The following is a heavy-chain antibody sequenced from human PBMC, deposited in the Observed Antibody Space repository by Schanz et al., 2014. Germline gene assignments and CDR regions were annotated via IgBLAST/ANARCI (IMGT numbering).Heavy chain of an antibody. V-gene: IGHV1-2*06. D-gene: IGHD3-10*01. Sequence: QVQLVQSGAEVKKPGASVKVSCKSSGYTFTDYHIHWVRQAPGQGLEYMGRINPNSGGTNFAQKFQGRVTMTRDTSISTVDMELSRLRYDDTAVYYCAREGTVIRGLSGWFDPWGQGTLVTVSS. CDR3: AREGTVIRGLSGWFDP. CDR2: INPNSGGT. CDR1: GYTFTDYH. J-gene: IGHJ5*02.